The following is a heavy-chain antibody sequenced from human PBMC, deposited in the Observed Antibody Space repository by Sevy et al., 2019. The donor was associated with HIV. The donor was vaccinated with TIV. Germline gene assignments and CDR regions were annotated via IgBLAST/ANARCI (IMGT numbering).Heavy chain of an antibody. CDR1: GFIFNSYV. V-gene: IGHV3-23*01. D-gene: IGHD2-15*01. CDR3: AKGFCSGATCPRDYYYDGMDV. Sequence: GGSLRLSCAASGFIFNSYVMSWVRQAPGKGLEWVSSISGSGRFTYYADFVEGRFIISRDNSKNTLSVQMNSLRAEDTAVYYCAKGFCSGATCPRDYYYDGMDVWGQGTTVTVSS. CDR2: ISGSGRFT. J-gene: IGHJ6*02.